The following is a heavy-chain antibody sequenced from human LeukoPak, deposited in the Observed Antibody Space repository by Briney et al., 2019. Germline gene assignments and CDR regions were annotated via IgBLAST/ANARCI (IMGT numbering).Heavy chain of an antibody. CDR3: ASRISGSYAGFHYYFDY. D-gene: IGHD1-26*01. CDR1: GGSISSSSYY. Sequence: PSETLSLTCTVSGGSISSSSYYWGWIRQPPGKGLEWIGSIYYSGSTYYNPSLKSRVTISVDTSKNQFSLKLSSVTAADTAVYYCASRISGSYAGFHYYFDYGGQGTLVTVSS. J-gene: IGHJ4*02. CDR2: IYYSGST. V-gene: IGHV4-39*01.